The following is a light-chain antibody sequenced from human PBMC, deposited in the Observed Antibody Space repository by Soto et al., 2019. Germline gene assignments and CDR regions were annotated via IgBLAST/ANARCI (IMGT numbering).Light chain of an antibody. Sequence: QSVLTQPPSASGTPGQRVTISCSGSSSNIGSNYVYWYQQLPGTAPKLLIYRNNQRPSGVPDRFSGSKSGTSASLAISGLRSEDEADYYCAAWDDSLRGYVFGTGTKVTLL. J-gene: IGLJ1*01. CDR1: SSNIGSNY. V-gene: IGLV1-47*01. CDR3: AAWDDSLRGYV. CDR2: RNN.